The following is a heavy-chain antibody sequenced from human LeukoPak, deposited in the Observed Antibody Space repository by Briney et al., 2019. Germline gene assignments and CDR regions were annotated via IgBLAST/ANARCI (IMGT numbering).Heavy chain of an antibody. J-gene: IGHJ4*02. CDR3: ASPRDGYTPFDY. V-gene: IGHV3-23*01. D-gene: IGHD5-24*01. CDR2: ISGSGGST. CDR1: GFTFSSYG. Sequence: PGGSLRLSCAASGFTFSSYGMSWVRQAPGKGREWVSAISGSGGSTYYADSVKGRFTISRDNSKNTLYLQMNSLRAEDTAVYYCASPRDGYTPFDYWGQGTLVTVSS.